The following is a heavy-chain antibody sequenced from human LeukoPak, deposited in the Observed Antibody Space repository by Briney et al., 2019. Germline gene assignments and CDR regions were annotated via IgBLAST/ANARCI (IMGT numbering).Heavy chain of an antibody. Sequence: GGSLRLSCAASGFTFSSYSMNWVRQAPGKGLEWVSYISIGSDTIYYADSVKDRFTISRDNAKNSLYLQMNSLRAEDTAEYYCARDGSRSYYYTMDVWGQGTTVTVSS. D-gene: IGHD3-16*02. J-gene: IGHJ6*02. CDR2: ISIGSDTI. CDR1: GFTFSSYS. V-gene: IGHV3-48*01. CDR3: ARDGSRSYYYTMDV.